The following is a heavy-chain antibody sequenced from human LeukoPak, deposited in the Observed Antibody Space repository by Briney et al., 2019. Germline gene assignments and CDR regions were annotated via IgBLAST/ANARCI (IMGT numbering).Heavy chain of an antibody. CDR1: GGSISSGSYY. Sequence: SETLSLTCTVSGGSISSGSYYWSWIRQPAGKGLEWIGRIYTSGSTNYNPSLKSRVTISVDTSKNQFSLKLSSVTAADTAVYYCARGDGYSSFDYWGQGTLVTVSS. CDR2: IYTSGST. V-gene: IGHV4-61*02. J-gene: IGHJ4*02. D-gene: IGHD6-13*01. CDR3: ARGDGYSSFDY.